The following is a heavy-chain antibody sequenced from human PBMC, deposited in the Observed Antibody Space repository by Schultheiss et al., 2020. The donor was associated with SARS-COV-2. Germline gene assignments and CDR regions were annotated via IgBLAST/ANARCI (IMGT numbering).Heavy chain of an antibody. CDR1: GFTFSSYA. V-gene: IGHV3-64D*06. D-gene: IGHD3-3*01. CDR2: ISSNGGST. J-gene: IGHJ4*02. Sequence: GGSLRLSCSASGFTFSSYAMHWVRQASGKGLEYVSAISSNGGSTYYADSVKGRFTISRDNSKNTLYLQMSSLRAEDTAVYYCVKDQSITIFGVVIFDYWGQGTLVTVSS. CDR3: VKDQSITIFGVVIFDY.